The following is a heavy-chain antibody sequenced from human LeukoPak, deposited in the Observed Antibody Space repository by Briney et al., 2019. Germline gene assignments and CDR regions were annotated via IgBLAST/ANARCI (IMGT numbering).Heavy chain of an antibody. V-gene: IGHV3-7*01. J-gene: IGHJ3*02. CDR3: ARESATEAFDI. CDR2: IKHDGSEK. Sequence: PGGSLRLSCAASGFPFSYYYMSWIRQAPGKGLEWVASIKHDGSEKYYVDSVKGRFTISRDDAKNSLYLQMNSLRAEDTAVYYCARESATEAFDIWGQGTMVTVSS. D-gene: IGHD1-26*01. CDR1: GFPFSYYY.